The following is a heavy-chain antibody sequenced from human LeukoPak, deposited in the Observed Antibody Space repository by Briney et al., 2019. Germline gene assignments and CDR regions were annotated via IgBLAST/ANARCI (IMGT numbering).Heavy chain of an antibody. J-gene: IGHJ4*02. CDR3: ASERGYSYGPHFDY. CDR2: ISGSGGST. V-gene: IGHV3-23*01. CDR1: GFTFSSYA. Sequence: GGSLRLSCAASGFTFSSYAMSWVGQAPGKGLEWVSAISGSGGSTYYADSVKGRFTISRDNAKNSLYLQMNSLRAEDTAVYYCASERGYSYGPHFDYWGQGTLVTVSS. D-gene: IGHD5-18*01.